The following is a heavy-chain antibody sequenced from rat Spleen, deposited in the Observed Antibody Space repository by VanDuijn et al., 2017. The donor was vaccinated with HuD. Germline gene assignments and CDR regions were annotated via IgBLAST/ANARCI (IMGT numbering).Heavy chain of an antibody. Sequence: EVQLVESDGGLVQPGRSLKLSCAASGFTFSKYYMAWVRQAPTRGLERVASISSGGGGTYYPDSVKGRFTISRDNAKSTLYLQMESLRSEDTASYYCARHPTDLSGFDYWGQGVMVTVSS. CDR3: ARHPTDLSGFDY. CDR1: GFTFSKYY. V-gene: IGHV5-25*01. CDR2: ISSGGGGT. J-gene: IGHJ2*01. D-gene: IGHD2-6*01.